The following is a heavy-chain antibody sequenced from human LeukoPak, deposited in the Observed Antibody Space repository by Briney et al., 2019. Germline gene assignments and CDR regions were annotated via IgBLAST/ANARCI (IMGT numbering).Heavy chain of an antibody. V-gene: IGHV1-18*01. J-gene: IGHJ4*02. D-gene: IGHD2-8*01. Sequence: ASVKVSCKASGYTLSEYGISWVRQAPGQGLEWVGWITTYNGEKIYSQKFQGRVTMTTDTSSGTYYMELRNLRSDDTAIYYCARDCSNGVCYLRDYWGQGTLVIVSS. CDR1: GYTLSEYG. CDR2: ITTYNGEK. CDR3: ARDCSNGVCYLRDY.